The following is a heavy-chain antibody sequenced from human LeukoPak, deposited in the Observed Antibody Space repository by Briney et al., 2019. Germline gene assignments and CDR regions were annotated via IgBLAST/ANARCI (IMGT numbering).Heavy chain of an antibody. D-gene: IGHD6-6*01. Sequence: ASVKVSCKASGYTFTSYDINLVRQATGQGLEWMGWMNPNSGNTGYAQRFQGRVTMTRNTSISTAYMELSSLRSEDTAVYYCAKPEEGLGSSSLGPWGQGTLVTVSS. CDR2: MNPNSGNT. J-gene: IGHJ5*02. CDR3: AKPEEGLGSSSLGP. V-gene: IGHV1-8*01. CDR1: GYTFTSYD.